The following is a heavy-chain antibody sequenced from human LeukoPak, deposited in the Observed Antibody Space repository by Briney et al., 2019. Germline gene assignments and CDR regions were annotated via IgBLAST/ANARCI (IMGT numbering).Heavy chain of an antibody. V-gene: IGHV3-30-3*01. Sequence: GGSLRLSCAVSGFTFSSYAMHWVRQAPGKGLEWVAVISYDGSNKYYADSVKGRFTISRDNSKNTLYLQMNSLRAEDTAVYYCARAVYDSSGFYYFDYWGQGTLVTVSS. J-gene: IGHJ4*02. CDR2: ISYDGSNK. D-gene: IGHD3-22*01. CDR1: GFTFSSYA. CDR3: ARAVYDSSGFYYFDY.